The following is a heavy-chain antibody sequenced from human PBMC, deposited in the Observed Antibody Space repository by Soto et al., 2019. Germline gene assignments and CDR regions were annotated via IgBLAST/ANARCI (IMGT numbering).Heavy chain of an antibody. CDR1: GFTFSTYA. V-gene: IGHV3-30-3*01. Sequence: GGSLRLSCAASGFTFSTYAFHWVRQAPGKGLEWVTLISYDGNNKYFADSVKDRFTISRDNSKNTLYLQMHSLRAEDTAVYYCARVNQLNYPSLPYNYYGLDVWGQGTTVTVSS. CDR2: ISYDGNNK. J-gene: IGHJ6*02. D-gene: IGHD3-10*01. CDR3: ARVNQLNYPSLPYNYYGLDV.